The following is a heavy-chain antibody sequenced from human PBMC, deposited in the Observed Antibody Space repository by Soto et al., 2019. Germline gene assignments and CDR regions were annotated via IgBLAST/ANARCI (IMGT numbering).Heavy chain of an antibody. CDR1: GFTFSSYG. D-gene: IGHD3-10*01. V-gene: IGHV3-30*18. CDR3: AKINLGVWFGALH. Sequence: QVQLVESGGGVVQPGRSLRLSCAASGFTFSSYGMHWVRQAPGKGLEWVAVISYDGSNKYYADSVKGRFTISRDNSKNTLYLQMNSLRAEDTAVYYCAKINLGVWFGALHWGQGTLVTVSS. CDR2: ISYDGSNK. J-gene: IGHJ1*01.